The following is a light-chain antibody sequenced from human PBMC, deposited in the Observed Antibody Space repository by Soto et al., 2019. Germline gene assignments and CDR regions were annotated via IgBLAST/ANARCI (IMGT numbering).Light chain of an antibody. CDR1: SSDVGGYNY. CDR2: DVS. J-gene: IGLJ1*01. V-gene: IGLV2-14*01. CDR3: SSYSSSSTLYV. Sequence: QSALTQPASVSESPGQSITVSCTGTSSDVGGYNYVSRYQQHPGKAPKLMIYDVSDRPSGVSNRFSGSKSGNTASLTISGLQAEDEADYYCSSYSSSSTLYVFGTGTKVTVL.